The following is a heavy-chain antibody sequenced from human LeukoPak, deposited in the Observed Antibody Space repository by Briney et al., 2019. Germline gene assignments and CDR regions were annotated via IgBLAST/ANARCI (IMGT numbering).Heavy chain of an antibody. V-gene: IGHV4-4*07. J-gene: IGHJ5*02. CDR3: AKGLQMKQWLANWFDP. CDR1: GGPISSYH. D-gene: IGHD6-19*01. CDR2: IYTSGST. Sequence: PSETLSLTCTVCGGPISSYHGRWPRQPAGKGLEGIGRIYTSGSTNYNPSIKSRVTMSVDTSKNQFSLKLSSVTAADTAVYYCAKGLQMKQWLANWFDPWGEGTLVTVS.